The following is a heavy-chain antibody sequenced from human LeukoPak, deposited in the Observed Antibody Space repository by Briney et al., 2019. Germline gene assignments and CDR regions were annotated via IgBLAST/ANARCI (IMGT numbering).Heavy chain of an antibody. CDR2: IRGSSDVI. J-gene: IGHJ4*02. V-gene: IGHV3-23*01. CDR3: AKGQSASSTFDC. Sequence: PGGSLRLSCAASGFTFSSHAMSWVRQAPGKGLDWVSLIRGSSDVIEYADSVRGRFTISRDNSKNTVSLQLNNLRAEDTALYYCAKGQSASSTFDCWGQGTLVTVSS. CDR1: GFTFSSHA.